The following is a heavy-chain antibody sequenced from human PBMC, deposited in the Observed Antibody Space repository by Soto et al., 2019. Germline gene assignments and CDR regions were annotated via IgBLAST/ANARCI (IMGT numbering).Heavy chain of an antibody. J-gene: IGHJ4*02. CDR3: ARTNSRGHWAAWY. CDR1: GGSITSYY. V-gene: IGHV4-59*01. CDR2: IYYSGTT. Sequence: SETLSLTCTVSGGSITSYYWAWIRQPPGKGLEWIGYIYYSGTTNYNPSLKSRVTISVDTSKNQFSLKLNSVTAADTAVYYCARTNSRGHWAAWYWGQGTPVTVSS. D-gene: IGHD3-22*01.